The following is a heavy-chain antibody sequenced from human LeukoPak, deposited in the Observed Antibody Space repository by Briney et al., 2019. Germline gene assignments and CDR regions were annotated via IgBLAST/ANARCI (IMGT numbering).Heavy chain of an antibody. CDR3: ARESWECSTSCYAFLDY. J-gene: IGHJ4*02. V-gene: IGHV1-69*13. D-gene: IGHD2-2*01. CDR2: ISPIFGSA. CDR1: GGTFSSYA. Sequence: WASVKVSCKASGGTFSSYAISWVRQAPGQGLEWMGGISPIFGSANYAQKFQGRLTITADESTSTAYMELSSLRSDDTAVYYCARESWECSTSCYAFLDYWGQGTLVTVSS.